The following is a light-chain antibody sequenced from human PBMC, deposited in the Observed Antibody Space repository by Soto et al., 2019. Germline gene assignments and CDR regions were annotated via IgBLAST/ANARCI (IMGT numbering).Light chain of an antibody. CDR1: QSVSSSY. Sequence: ELELTQAPSSLSFPPSKLPALSFRASQSVSSSYLAWYQQKPGQAPRLLIYGASSRATGIPDRFSGSGSGADFTLTISRLEPEDIAVYYCQQYGRSASFGQVSKVAIK. V-gene: IGKV3-20*01. CDR3: QQYGRSAS. CDR2: GAS. J-gene: IGKJ1*01.